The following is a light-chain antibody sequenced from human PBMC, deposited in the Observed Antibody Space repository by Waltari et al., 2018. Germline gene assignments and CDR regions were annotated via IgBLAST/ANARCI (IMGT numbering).Light chain of an antibody. CDR2: DDS. J-gene: IGLJ2*01. V-gene: IGLV3-21*02. CDR1: NIGSKS. Sequence: STVLTQPPSVSVAPGQTARITCGGHNIGSKSVPWYQQKPGQAPVLVVYDDSDRPSGIPERFSGSNSGNTATLTISRVEGGDEADYYCQVWDSSSDHLVVFGGGTKLTVV. CDR3: QVWDSSSDHLVV.